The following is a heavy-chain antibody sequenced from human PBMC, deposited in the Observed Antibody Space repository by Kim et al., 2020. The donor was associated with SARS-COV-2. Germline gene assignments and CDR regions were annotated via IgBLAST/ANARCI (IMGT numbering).Heavy chain of an antibody. CDR2: IIPLFDTS. CDR3: VRGEQHVVLRGYSFDH. D-gene: IGHD2-15*01. CDR1: GGPVTNYA. Sequence: SVKVSCRASGGPVTNYAFSWVRQVPGQGLEWMGEIIPLFDTSSYAPKFQGRVTISADDSLQTAYLEMRSLSSDDTAMYYCVRGEQHVVLRGYSFDHWG. J-gene: IGHJ4*01. V-gene: IGHV1-69*13.